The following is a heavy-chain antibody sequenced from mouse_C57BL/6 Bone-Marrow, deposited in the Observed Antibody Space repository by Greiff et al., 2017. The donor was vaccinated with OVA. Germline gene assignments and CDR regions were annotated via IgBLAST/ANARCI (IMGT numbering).Heavy chain of an antibody. CDR2: ISNGGGST. CDR1: GFTFSDYY. Sequence: EVMLVESGGGLVQPGGSLKLSCAASGFTFSDYYMYWVRQTPEKRLEWVAYISNGGGSTYYPDTVKGRFTISRDNAKNTLYLQMSRLKSEDTAMYYCARHEGMITTSKRYWWYFDVWGTGTTVTVSS. J-gene: IGHJ1*03. CDR3: ARHEGMITTSKRYWWYFDV. D-gene: IGHD2-4*01. V-gene: IGHV5-12*01.